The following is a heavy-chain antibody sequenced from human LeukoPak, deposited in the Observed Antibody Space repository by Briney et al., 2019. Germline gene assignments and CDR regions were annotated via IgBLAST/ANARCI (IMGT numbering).Heavy chain of an antibody. CDR2: ISSSSSTI. J-gene: IGHJ3*02. D-gene: IGHD3-10*01. CDR1: GFTFSSYS. Sequence: GGSLRLSYAASGFTFSSYSMNWVRQAPGKGLEWVSYISSSSSTIYYADSVKGRFTISRDNAKNSLYLQMNSLRAEDTAVYYCARDRDYYGSGADAFDIWGQGTMVTVSS. V-gene: IGHV3-48*04. CDR3: ARDRDYYGSGADAFDI.